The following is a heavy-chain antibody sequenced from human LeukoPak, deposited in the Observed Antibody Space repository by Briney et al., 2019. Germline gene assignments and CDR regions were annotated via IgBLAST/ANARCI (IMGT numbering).Heavy chain of an antibody. CDR1: GFPFSSYA. Sequence: PGGSLRLSCAASGFPFSSYAMSWVRQAPGKGLEWVSAISGSGGSTYYADSVKGRFTISRDNSKNTLYLQMNSLRAEDTAVYYCAKLHYYDSSGYPYDAFDIWGQGTMVTVSS. V-gene: IGHV3-23*01. CDR2: ISGSGGST. J-gene: IGHJ3*02. D-gene: IGHD3-22*01. CDR3: AKLHYYDSSGYPYDAFDI.